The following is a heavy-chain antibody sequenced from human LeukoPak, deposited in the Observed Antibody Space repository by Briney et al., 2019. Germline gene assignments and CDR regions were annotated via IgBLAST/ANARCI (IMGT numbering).Heavy chain of an antibody. CDR1: GYSFTSNY. CDR2: IYPRDGST. V-gene: IGHV1-46*01. Sequence: ASVKVSCKASGYSFTSNYIHWVRQAPGQGLEWMGMIYPRDGSTSYAQKFQGRVTMTRDTSISTAYMELSRLRSDDTAVYYCARIGICSSTSCYYFDYWGQGTLVTVSS. D-gene: IGHD2-2*01. J-gene: IGHJ4*02. CDR3: ARIGICSSTSCYYFDY.